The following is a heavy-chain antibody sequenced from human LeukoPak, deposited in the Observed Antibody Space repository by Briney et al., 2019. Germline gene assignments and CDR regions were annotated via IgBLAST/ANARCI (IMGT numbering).Heavy chain of an antibody. V-gene: IGHV4-59*01. D-gene: IGHD3-10*01. CDR1: GGSISTYY. CDR2: IYYSGST. J-gene: IGHJ4*02. CDR3: ARDRIYGSGSDHFDY. Sequence: PSETLSLTCTVSGGSISTYYWNWIRQPPGKGLEWIGYIYYSGSTNYNPSLNSRATISVDTSKNQFSLRLSSVTAADTAVYYCARDRIYGSGSDHFDYWGQGTLVTVSS.